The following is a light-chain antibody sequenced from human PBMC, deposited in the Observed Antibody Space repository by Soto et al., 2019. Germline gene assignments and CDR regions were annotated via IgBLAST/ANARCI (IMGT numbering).Light chain of an antibody. Sequence: QSALTQPPSASGSPGQSVTISCTGTSNDVGGHNHVSWYQQHAGKAPKLLISEVSKRPSGVPDRFSGSKSGNTASLTVSGLQAEDEAYYFCDSYAGGNILLFGGGTKLTVL. CDR1: SNDVGGHNH. CDR3: DSYAGGNILL. CDR2: EVS. V-gene: IGLV2-8*01. J-gene: IGLJ2*01.